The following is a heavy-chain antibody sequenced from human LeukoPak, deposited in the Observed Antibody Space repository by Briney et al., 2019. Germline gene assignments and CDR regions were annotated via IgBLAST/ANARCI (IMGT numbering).Heavy chain of an antibody. J-gene: IGHJ4*02. Sequence: GGSLRLSCAASGFTFSRYWMHWVRQAPGKGLDWVSLIYSGGNTYYADSVKGRFTISRDSSKNTLYLQMNSLRAEDTAVYYCARGAAVAVTFDYWGQGTLVTVSS. V-gene: IGHV3-53*01. D-gene: IGHD6-19*01. CDR1: GFTFSRYW. CDR3: ARGAAVAVTFDY. CDR2: IYSGGNT.